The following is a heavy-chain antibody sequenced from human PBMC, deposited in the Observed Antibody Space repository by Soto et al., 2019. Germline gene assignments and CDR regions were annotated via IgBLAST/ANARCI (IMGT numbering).Heavy chain of an antibody. D-gene: IGHD2-2*01. V-gene: IGHV3-30*18. J-gene: IGHJ5*02. Sequence: QVQLVESGGGVVQPGMSLRLSCAASGFTFSSYGMHWVRQAPGKGLEWVAVISYDGSNKYYADSVKGRFTISRDNSKNTLYLQMNSLRAEDTAVYYCAKDRTSPHPWFYPWGQGTLVTVSS. CDR3: AKDRTSPHPWFYP. CDR1: GFTFSSYG. CDR2: ISYDGSNK.